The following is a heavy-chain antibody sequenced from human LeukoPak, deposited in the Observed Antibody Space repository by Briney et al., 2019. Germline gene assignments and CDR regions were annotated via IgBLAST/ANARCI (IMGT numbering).Heavy chain of an antibody. D-gene: IGHD6-13*01. J-gene: IGHJ3*01. CDR3: ATGGAGIAAAP. Sequence: SETLTLTCTVSGGSISSYYRSWIRQPPGEGLEWIGYISYSGSANYHPSLKSRVTMSVDTSKNQFSLKLTSVTAADTAVYYCATGGAGIAAAPWGQGTMVTVSS. CDR1: GGSISSYY. V-gene: IGHV4-59*01. CDR2: ISYSGSA.